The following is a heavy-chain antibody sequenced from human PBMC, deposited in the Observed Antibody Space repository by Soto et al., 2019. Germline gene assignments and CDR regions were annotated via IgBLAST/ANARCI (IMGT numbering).Heavy chain of an antibody. CDR1: GYTFTSYA. J-gene: IGHJ4*02. D-gene: IGHD2-8*01. Sequence: GASVKVSCKASGYTFTSYAMHWVRQAPGQRLEWMGWINAGNGNTKYSQKFQGRVTITRDTFASTAYMELSSLRSEDTAVYYCARGLIVLMVYAYFDYWGQGTLVTVSS. V-gene: IGHV1-3*01. CDR3: ARGLIVLMVYAYFDY. CDR2: INAGNGNT.